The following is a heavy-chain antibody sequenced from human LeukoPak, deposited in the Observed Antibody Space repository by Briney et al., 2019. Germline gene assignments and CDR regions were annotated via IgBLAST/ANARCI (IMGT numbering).Heavy chain of an antibody. Sequence: GGSLRLSCAASEFTFSSYEMNWVRQAPGKGLEWVSYISSSGSTIYYADSVKGRFTISRDNAKNSLYLQMNSLRAEDTAVYYCARESGYDFWSGYYTNAFDIWGQGTMVTVSS. J-gene: IGHJ3*02. V-gene: IGHV3-48*03. CDR2: ISSSGSTI. CDR3: ARESGYDFWSGYYTNAFDI. CDR1: EFTFSSYE. D-gene: IGHD3-3*01.